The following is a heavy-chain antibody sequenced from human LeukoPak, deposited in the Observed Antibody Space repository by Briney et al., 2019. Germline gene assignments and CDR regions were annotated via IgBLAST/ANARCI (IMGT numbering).Heavy chain of an antibody. Sequence: GRSPRPACAAAAFTFDDYAMDWVRQAPGEWLGWVSGISWNSGSIGYADSVKGRFTISRDNAKNSLYLQMNSLRAEDTALYYCAKVSSPSFYYYGMDVWGQGTTVTVSS. D-gene: IGHD6-6*01. CDR1: AFTFDDYA. CDR2: ISWNSGSI. J-gene: IGHJ6*02. V-gene: IGHV3-9*01. CDR3: AKVSSPSFYYYGMDV.